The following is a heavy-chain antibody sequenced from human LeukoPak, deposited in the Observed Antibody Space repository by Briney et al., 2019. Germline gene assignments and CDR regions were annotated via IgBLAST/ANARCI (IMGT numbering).Heavy chain of an antibody. CDR2: IYSGGST. CDR3: ARVPPSAWPLGFDY. D-gene: IGHD3-10*01. J-gene: IGHJ4*02. Sequence: PGGSLRLSCAASGFTVGGNYMNWVRQAPGKELEWVSVIYSGGSTYYADSVKGRFTISRDNSKNTLYLQMNGLRPDDTAVYYCARVPPSAWPLGFDYWGQGTLVTVSS. CDR1: GFTVGGNY. V-gene: IGHV3-66*02.